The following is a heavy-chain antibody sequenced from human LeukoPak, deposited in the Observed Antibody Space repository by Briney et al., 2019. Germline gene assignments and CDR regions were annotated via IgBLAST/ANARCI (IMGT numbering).Heavy chain of an antibody. Sequence: PSETLSLTCTVSGGSISSYYWSWIRQPPGKGLEWIGYIYYSGSTNYNPSLKSRVTMSVDTSKNQFSLKLSSVTAADTAVYYCARLGYSYGLYYFDYWGQGTLVTVSS. CDR3: ARLGYSYGLYYFDY. J-gene: IGHJ4*02. D-gene: IGHD5-18*01. V-gene: IGHV4-59*08. CDR2: IYYSGST. CDR1: GGSISSYY.